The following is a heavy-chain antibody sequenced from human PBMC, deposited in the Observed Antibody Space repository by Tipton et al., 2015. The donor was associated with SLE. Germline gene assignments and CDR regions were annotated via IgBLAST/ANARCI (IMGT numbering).Heavy chain of an antibody. J-gene: IGHJ4*02. V-gene: IGHV3-30-3*01. D-gene: IGHD6-13*01. Sequence: SLRLSCAASGFTFSSYAMHWVRQAPGKGLEWVAVISYDGSNKYYADSVKGRFTISRDNSKNTLYLQMNSLRAEDTAVYYCAKNGGRIAAAFFDYWGQGTLVTVSS. CDR2: ISYDGSNK. CDR3: AKNGGRIAAAFFDY. CDR1: GFTFSSYA.